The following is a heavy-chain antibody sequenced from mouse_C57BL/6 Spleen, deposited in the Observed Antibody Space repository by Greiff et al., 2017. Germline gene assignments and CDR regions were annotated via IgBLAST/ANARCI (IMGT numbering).Heavy chain of an antibody. V-gene: IGHV1-72*01. CDR1: GYTFTSYW. CDR3: ARSNWDLYFDY. J-gene: IGHJ2*01. D-gene: IGHD4-1*01. CDR2: IDPNSGGT. Sequence: QVQLKQPGAELVKPGASVKLSCKASGYTFTSYWMHWVKQRPGRGLEWIGRIDPNSGGTKYNEKFKSKATLTVDKPSSTAYMQLSSLTSEDSAVYYCARSNWDLYFDYWGQGTTLTVSS.